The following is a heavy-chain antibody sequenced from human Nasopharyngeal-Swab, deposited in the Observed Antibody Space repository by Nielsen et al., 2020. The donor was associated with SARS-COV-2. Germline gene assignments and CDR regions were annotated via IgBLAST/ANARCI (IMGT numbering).Heavy chain of an antibody. V-gene: IGHV4-61*02. CDR1: GGSISSGSYY. CDR2: IYTSGST. J-gene: IGHJ6*02. CDR3: ARASGYSYVLWWGMDV. Sequence: SETLSPTCTVSGGSISSGSYYWSWIRQPAGKGLEWIGRIYTSGSTNYNPSLKSRVTISVDTSKNQFSLKLSSVTAADTAVYYCARASGYSYVLWWGMDVWGQGTTVTVSS. D-gene: IGHD5-18*01.